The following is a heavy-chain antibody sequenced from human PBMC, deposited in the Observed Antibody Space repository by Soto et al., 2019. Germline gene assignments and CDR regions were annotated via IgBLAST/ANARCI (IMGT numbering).Heavy chain of an antibody. CDR3: ARMDWNYERVYCYYYGMDV. J-gene: IGHJ6*02. D-gene: IGHD1-7*01. V-gene: IGHV1-8*01. Sequence: ASVKVSCKASGYTFTSYDINWVRQATGQGLEWMGWMNPNSGNTGYAQKFQGRVTMTRNTSISTAYMELSSLRSEDTAVYYCARMDWNYERVYCYYYGMDVWGQGTTVTVSS. CDR1: GYTFTSYD. CDR2: MNPNSGNT.